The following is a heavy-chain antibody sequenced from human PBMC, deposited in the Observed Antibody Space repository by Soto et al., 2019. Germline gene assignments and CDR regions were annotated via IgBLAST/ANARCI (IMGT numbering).Heavy chain of an antibody. V-gene: IGHV5-51*01. CDR2: IYPGDSDT. D-gene: IGHD2-2*01. J-gene: IGHJ6*02. Sequence: GESLKISCKGSGYSFTSYWIGWVRQMPGKGLEWMGIIYPGDSDTRYSPSFQGQVTISADKSISTAYLQWSSLKASDTAMYYCARHLYVVVTAASPASYYYYGMDVWGQGTTVTVSS. CDR3: ARHLYVVVTAASPASYYYYGMDV. CDR1: GYSFTSYW.